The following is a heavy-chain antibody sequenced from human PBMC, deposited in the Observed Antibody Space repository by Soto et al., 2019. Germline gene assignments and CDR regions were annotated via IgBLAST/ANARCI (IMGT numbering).Heavy chain of an antibody. CDR1: GYAFTGNY. CDR3: ARGYCSAIGCSHYFDY. J-gene: IGHJ4*02. V-gene: IGHV1-2*02. CDR2: INPTTGGT. D-gene: IGHD2-2*01. Sequence: ASVKVSCKASGYAFTGNYMHWVRQAPGRGLEWMALINPTTGGTQYAQKFQGRVTVTWDTSISTAYMDLSSLRSDDTATYYCARGYCSAIGCSHYFDYWGQGTLVTVSS.